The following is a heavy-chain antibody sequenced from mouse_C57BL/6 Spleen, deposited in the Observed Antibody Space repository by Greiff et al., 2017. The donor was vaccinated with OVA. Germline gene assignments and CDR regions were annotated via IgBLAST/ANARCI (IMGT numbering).Heavy chain of an antibody. CDR2: ISGGGGNT. J-gene: IGHJ1*03. CDR1: GFTFSSYT. D-gene: IGHD2-4*01. V-gene: IGHV5-9*01. CDR3: ERQGLYYDYERWYFDV. Sequence: EVKLEESGGGLVKPGGSLKLSCAASGFTFSSYTMSWVRQTPEKRLEWVATISGGGGNTYYPDSVKGRFTISRDNAKNTLYLQMSSLRSEDTALYYCERQGLYYDYERWYFDVWGTGTTVTVSS.